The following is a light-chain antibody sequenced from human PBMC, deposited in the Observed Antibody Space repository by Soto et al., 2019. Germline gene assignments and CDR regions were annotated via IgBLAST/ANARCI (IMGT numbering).Light chain of an antibody. J-gene: IGKJ1*01. CDR2: AIS. CDR1: QSVTGNY. CDR3: QQHSISPWT. Sequence: EIELTQSPGTLSLSPGESAALSCRASQSVTGNYLVWYRQKPGQAPRLLMYAISSRAAGIPDRFSGSGSGTDFTLTITRLEPEDSAVYYCQQHSISPWTFGQGTRVEV. V-gene: IGKV3-20*01.